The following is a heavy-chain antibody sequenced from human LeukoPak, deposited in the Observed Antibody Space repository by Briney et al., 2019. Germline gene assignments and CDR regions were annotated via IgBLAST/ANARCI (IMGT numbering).Heavy chain of an antibody. D-gene: IGHD6-19*01. CDR1: GFTFTSYW. V-gene: IGHV3-74*03. CDR3: AAGGSSGWYHFDY. CDR2: ITSDGGTT. Sequence: GGSLRLSCAASGFTFTSYWMHWVRQAPGKGLVWVSLITSDGGTTKYADSVKGGFTMSRDNAKNTLYLEMNSLRGEDTAVDYCAAGGSSGWYHFDYWGQGTLVTVSS. J-gene: IGHJ4*02.